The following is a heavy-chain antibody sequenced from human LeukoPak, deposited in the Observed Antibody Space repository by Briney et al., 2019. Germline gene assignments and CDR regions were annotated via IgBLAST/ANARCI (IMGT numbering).Heavy chain of an antibody. J-gene: IGHJ6*03. D-gene: IGHD4-17*01. Sequence: PSETLSLTCAVYGGSFSGYYWSWIRQPPGKGLEWIGEINHSGSTNYNPSLKSRVTISVDTSKNQFSLKLSSVTAADTGVYYCARHSYGDYVYPNYYYYYYMDVWGKGTTVTISS. CDR2: INHSGST. CDR3: ARHSYGDYVYPNYYYYYYMDV. CDR1: GGSFSGYY. V-gene: IGHV4-34*01.